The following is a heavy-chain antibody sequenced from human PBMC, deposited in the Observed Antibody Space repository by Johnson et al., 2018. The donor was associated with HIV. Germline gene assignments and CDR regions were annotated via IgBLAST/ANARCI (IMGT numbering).Heavy chain of an antibody. J-gene: IGHJ3*02. CDR2: ISYDGSNK. D-gene: IGHD2-8*01. Sequence: QVQLVESGGGVVQPGRSLRLSCAVSGFTFSSYAMHWVRQAPGEGLEWVAVISYDGSNKYYADSVKGRFTISRDNSKNTLYLQMNSLRAEDTAVYYCLIRDAFDIWGQGTMVTVSS. V-gene: IGHV3-30*14. CDR1: GFTFSSYA. CDR3: LIRDAFDI.